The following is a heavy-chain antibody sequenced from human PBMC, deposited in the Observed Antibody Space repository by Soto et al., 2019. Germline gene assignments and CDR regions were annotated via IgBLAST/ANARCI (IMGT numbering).Heavy chain of an antibody. CDR2: IIPIFGSV. D-gene: IGHD5-12*01. CDR1: GYTFTSYY. J-gene: IGHJ5*02. CDR3: AKDGGKDGYFGNWFDP. V-gene: IGHV1-69*13. Sequence: SVKVSCKASGYTFTSYYMHWVRQAPGQGLEWLGRIIPIFGSVTFAQKLQGRITLTADESTTTVYMELSSLSFDDTSVYYCAKDGGKDGYFGNWFDPWGQGTQVTVSS.